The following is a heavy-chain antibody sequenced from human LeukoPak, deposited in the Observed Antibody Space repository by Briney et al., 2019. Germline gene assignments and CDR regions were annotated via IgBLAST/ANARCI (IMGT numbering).Heavy chain of an antibody. CDR2: IHYSGST. CDR3: ARGSSSWYGDY. D-gene: IGHD6-13*01. Sequence: PSETLSLTCTVSGGSISSYYWSWIRQPPGKGLEWIGYIHYSGSTNYNPSPKSRVTISVDTSKNQFSLKLSSVTAADTAVYYCARGSSSWYGDYWGQGTLVTVSS. CDR1: GGSISSYY. V-gene: IGHV4-59*01. J-gene: IGHJ4*02.